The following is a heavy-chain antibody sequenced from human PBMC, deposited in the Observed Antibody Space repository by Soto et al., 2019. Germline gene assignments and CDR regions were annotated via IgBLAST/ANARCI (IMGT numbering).Heavy chain of an antibody. V-gene: IGHV1-2*04. CDR1: GYTFTGYY. CDR3: ARDGNEMWFGPRQINWFDP. Sequence: QVQLVQSGAEVKKPGASVKVSCKASGYTFTGYYMHWVRQAPGQGLEWMGWINPNSGGTNYAQKFQGWVTMTRDTSIRTAYMELSRLRSDDTAVYYCARDGNEMWFGPRQINWFDPWGQGTLVTVSS. CDR2: INPNSGGT. D-gene: IGHD3-10*01. J-gene: IGHJ5*02.